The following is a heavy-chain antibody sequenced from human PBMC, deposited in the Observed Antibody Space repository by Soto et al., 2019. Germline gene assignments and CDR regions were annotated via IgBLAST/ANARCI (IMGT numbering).Heavy chain of an antibody. CDR1: GGSFSGYY. V-gene: IGHV4-34*01. D-gene: IGHD2-15*01. CDR2: INHIGST. CDR3: XXXXXXXXXXGXYYFXY. J-gene: IGHJ4*01. Sequence: QVQLQQWGAGLLKPSETLSLTCAVYGGSFSGYYWSWIRQPPGKGLEWIGEINHIGSTNYNLSIKSRVTXXXXXSXXXXXXXXXXXXXXXXXXXXXXXXXXXXXXXGXYYFXY.